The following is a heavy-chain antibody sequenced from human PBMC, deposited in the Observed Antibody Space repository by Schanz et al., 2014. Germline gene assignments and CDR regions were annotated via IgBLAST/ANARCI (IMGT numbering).Heavy chain of an antibody. D-gene: IGHD2-21*02. Sequence: EVQLVESGGGLVQPGGSLRLSCAASGFSFSDYYMSWIRQAPGKGLEWVSLISDSGDTAYYADSVKGRFTISRDNFKGALYLQMSSLRAEDTAVYFCAKDLGVDCGDGCFNWYFDLWGRGTLVTVSS. CDR3: AKDLGVDCGDGCFNWYFDL. V-gene: IGHV3-23*04. CDR1: GFSFSDYY. CDR2: ISDSGDTA. J-gene: IGHJ2*01.